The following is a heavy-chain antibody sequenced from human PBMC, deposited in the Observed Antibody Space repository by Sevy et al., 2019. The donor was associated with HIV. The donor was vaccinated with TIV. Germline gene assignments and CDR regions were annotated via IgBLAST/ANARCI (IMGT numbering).Heavy chain of an antibody. J-gene: IGHJ4*02. D-gene: IGHD1-26*01. CDR2: IYYNGHI. Sequence: SETLSLTCTVSGGSITSLYWNWIRQPPGKGLEWIANIYYNGHINYSPSLKSRVTLSLDTSKNQFSLRLSSVTAADTAMYDCEGENAWGRGYSWGQGTLVTVSS. CDR1: GGSITSLY. CDR3: EGENAWGRGYS. V-gene: IGHV4-59*08.